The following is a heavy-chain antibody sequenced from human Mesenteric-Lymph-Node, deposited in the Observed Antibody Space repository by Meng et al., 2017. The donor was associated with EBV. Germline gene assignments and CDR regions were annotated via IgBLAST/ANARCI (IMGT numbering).Heavy chain of an antibody. Sequence: QVQLPASGPRLGKPAGTLSLTCTGCGGSISSNNWWTWVRQPPGKGLEWIGEIFHTGSTNYNPSLKSRATMSVDKSKNLFSLTLNSVIAADTAVYYCASHTTYSTTGYLFLQHWGQGTLVTVSS. J-gene: IGHJ1*01. V-gene: IGHV4-4*02. CDR1: GGSISSNNW. D-gene: IGHD3-9*01. CDR2: IFHTGST. CDR3: ASHTTYSTTGYLFLQH.